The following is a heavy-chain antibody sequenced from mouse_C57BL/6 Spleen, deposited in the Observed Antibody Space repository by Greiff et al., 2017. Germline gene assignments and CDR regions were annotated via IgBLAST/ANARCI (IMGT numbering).Heavy chain of an antibody. CDR3: ARGRYYGSSPNYWYFDV. D-gene: IGHD1-1*01. V-gene: IGHV1-81*01. CDR2: IYPRSGNT. J-gene: IGHJ1*03. CDR1: GYTFTSYG. Sequence: QVQLQQSGAELARPGASVKLSCKASGYTFTSYGISWVKQRTGQGLEWIGEIYPRSGNTYYNEKFKGKATLTADKSSSTAYMELRSLTSEDSAVYFCARGRYYGSSPNYWYFDVWGTGTTVTVSS.